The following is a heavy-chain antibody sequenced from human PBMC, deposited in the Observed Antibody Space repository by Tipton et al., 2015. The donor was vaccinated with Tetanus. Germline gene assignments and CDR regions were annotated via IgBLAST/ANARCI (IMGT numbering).Heavy chain of an antibody. V-gene: IGHV3-53*01. J-gene: IGHJ4*02. D-gene: IGHD6-13*01. Sequence: SLRLSCAASGFTVSSNYMSWVRQAPGKGLEWVSVIYSDGSTYYADSVKGRFTISRDNSKNTLYLQMNNLRAEDTAVYYCAKNSRSSWYEYFESWGQGTLVTVSS. CDR3: AKNSRSSWYEYFES. CDR1: GFTVSSNY. CDR2: IYSDGST.